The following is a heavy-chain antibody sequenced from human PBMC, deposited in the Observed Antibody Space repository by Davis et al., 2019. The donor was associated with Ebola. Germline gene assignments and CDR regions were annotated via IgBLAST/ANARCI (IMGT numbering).Heavy chain of an antibody. J-gene: IGHJ5*02. V-gene: IGHV1-69*02. D-gene: IGHD2-2*01. Sequence: KFQGRVTITADKSTSTAYMELSSLRSEDTAVYYCARRNVGCSSTSCYQSGFDPWGQGTLVTVSS. CDR3: ARRNVGCSSTSCYQSGFDP.